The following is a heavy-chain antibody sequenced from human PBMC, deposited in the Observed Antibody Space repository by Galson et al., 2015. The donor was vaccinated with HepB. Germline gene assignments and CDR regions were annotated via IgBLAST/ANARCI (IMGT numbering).Heavy chain of an antibody. V-gene: IGHV3-23*01. J-gene: IGHJ4*02. D-gene: IGHD2-15*01. CDR3: AKDGIMVANNPYHFHY. CDR1: GFSFTRYA. CDR2: ITSSGGNS. Sequence: SLRLSCAASGFSFTRYAMTWVRQAPGEGLEWVSSITSSGGNSYYTDSVKGRSTVSRDNSKNTLLLQLNSLRAEDTAMYFCAKDGIMVANNPYHFHYWGQGTLVTVSS.